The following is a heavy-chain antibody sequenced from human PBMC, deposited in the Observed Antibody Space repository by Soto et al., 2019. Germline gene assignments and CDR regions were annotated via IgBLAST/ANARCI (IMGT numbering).Heavy chain of an antibody. CDR2: IYWDDDK. CDR1: GFSLSTNGVG. J-gene: IGHJ1*01. D-gene: IGHD4-17*01. CDR3: AHTEGYGAYTGGYFRH. Sequence: SGPTLVNPTQTLTLTCTFSGFSLSTNGVGVGWIRQPPGKALEWLALIYWDDDKRYSPSLKSTLTITKDTSENQVVLTMTNMDPVDTATYYCAHTEGYGAYTGGYFRHWGQGTLVTVSS. V-gene: IGHV2-5*02.